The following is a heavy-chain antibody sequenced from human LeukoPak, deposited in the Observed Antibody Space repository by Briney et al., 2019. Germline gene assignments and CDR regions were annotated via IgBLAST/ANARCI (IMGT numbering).Heavy chain of an antibody. V-gene: IGHV1-8*03. D-gene: IGHD1-20*01. J-gene: IGHJ6*03. CDR2: MNPNSGNT. Sequence: ASVKVSCKASGYTFTSYDINWVRQATGQGLEWMGWMNPNSGNTGYAQKFQGRVTITRNTSISTAYMELSSLRSEDTAVYYCARLTGTTHFAPYYYYYMDVWGKGTTVTISS. CDR1: GYTFTSYD. CDR3: ARLTGTTHFAPYYYYYMDV.